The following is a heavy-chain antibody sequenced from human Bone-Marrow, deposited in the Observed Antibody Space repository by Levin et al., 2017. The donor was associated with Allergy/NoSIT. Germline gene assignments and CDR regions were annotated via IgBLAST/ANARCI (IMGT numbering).Heavy chain of an antibody. J-gene: IGHJ6*03. CDR3: ARESGLRTIFGVLAYYYYYMDV. D-gene: IGHD3-3*01. CDR2: IKQDGSEK. Sequence: AGGSLRLSCAASGFTFSSYWMSWVRQAPGKGLEWVANIKQDGSEKYYVDSVKGRFTISRDNAKNSLYLQMNSLRAEDTAVYYCARESGLRTIFGVLAYYYYYMDVWGKGTTVTVSS. V-gene: IGHV3-7*03. CDR1: GFTFSSYW.